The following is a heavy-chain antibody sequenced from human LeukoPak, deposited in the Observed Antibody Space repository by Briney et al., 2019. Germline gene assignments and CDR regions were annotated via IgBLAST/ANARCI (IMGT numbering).Heavy chain of an antibody. V-gene: IGHV1-69*05. J-gene: IGHJ6*03. CDR1: GGTFSSYA. CDR3: ARSVGWEPRHYYYMDV. Sequence: GASLKVSCKASGGTFSSYAISWVGQAPGQELEWMGGIIPIFGTAKYAQKFQGRVTITTDESTSTAYMELSSLRSEDTAVYYCARSVGWEPRHYYYMDVWGKGTTVAVSS. CDR2: IIPIFGTA. D-gene: IGHD1-26*01.